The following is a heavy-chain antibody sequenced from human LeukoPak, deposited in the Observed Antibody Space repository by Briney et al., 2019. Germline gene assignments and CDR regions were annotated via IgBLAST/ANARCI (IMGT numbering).Heavy chain of an antibody. D-gene: IGHD3-9*01. CDR1: GGSISSYY. CDR3: ARHGVYYDILTGYLNWFDP. V-gene: IGHV4-59*08. Sequence: PSETLSLTCTVSGGSISSYYWSWIRQPPGKGLEWIGYIYYSGSTNYNPSLKSRVTISVDTSKNQFSLKLSSVTAADTAVYYCARHGVYYDILTGYLNWFDPWGQGTLVTVSS. CDR2: IYYSGST. J-gene: IGHJ5*02.